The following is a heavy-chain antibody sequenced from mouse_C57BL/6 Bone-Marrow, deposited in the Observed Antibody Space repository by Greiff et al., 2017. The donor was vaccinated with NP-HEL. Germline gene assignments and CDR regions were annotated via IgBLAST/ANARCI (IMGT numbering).Heavy chain of an antibody. D-gene: IGHD2-2*01. V-gene: IGHV1-64*01. CDR2: IHPNSGST. CDR1: GYTFTSYW. CDR3: ARRELVTPFAY. J-gene: IGHJ3*01. Sequence: VQLQQPGAELVKPGASVKLSCKASGYTFTSYWMHWVKQRPGQGLEWIGMIHPNSGSTNYNEKFKSKATLSVDKSSSTAYMQLSSLTSEDSAVYYCARRELVTPFAYWGQGTLVTVSA.